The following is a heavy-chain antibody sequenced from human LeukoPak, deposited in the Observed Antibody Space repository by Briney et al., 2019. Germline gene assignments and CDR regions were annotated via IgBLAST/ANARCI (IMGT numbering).Heavy chain of an antibody. Sequence: SETLSLTCAVSGGSISSGGYSWTWIRQTPGKGLEWIAYMHDSGSTYYNPSLKSRVTISVDTSKNQFSLKLSSVTAADTAVYYCARGGLGYGHFDYWGQGTLVTVSS. V-gene: IGHV4-30-4*07. CDR2: MHDSGST. CDR3: ARGGLGYGHFDY. J-gene: IGHJ4*02. CDR1: GGSISSGGYS. D-gene: IGHD5-18*01.